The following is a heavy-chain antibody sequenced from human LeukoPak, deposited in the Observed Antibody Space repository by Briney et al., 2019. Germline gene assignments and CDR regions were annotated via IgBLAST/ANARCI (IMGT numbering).Heavy chain of an antibody. CDR1: GYTFTSYD. J-gene: IGHJ6*03. CDR2: MNPNSGNT. V-gene: IGHV1-8*01. CDR3: ARVFYSKPSHYNYYYYMDV. Sequence: AASVKVSCKASGYTFTSYDINWVRQAPGQGLEWMGWMNPNSGNTGYAQKFQGRVTMTRNTSISTAYVELSSLRSEDTAVYYCARVFYSKPSHYNYYYYMDVWGKGTTVTVSS. D-gene: IGHD4-11*01.